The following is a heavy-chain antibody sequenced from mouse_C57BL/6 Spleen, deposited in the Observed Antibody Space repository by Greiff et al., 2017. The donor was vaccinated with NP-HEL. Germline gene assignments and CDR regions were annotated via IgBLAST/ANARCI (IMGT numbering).Heavy chain of an antibody. CDR2: INPSTGGT. Sequence: EVQLQQSGPELVKPGASVKISCKASGYSFTGYYMNWVKQSPEKSLEWIGEINPSTGGTTYNQKFKAKATLTVDKSSSTAYMQLKSLTSEDSAVYYCARVGNYYGSSAGFDYWGQGTTLTVSS. V-gene: IGHV1-42*01. D-gene: IGHD1-1*01. CDR1: GYSFTGYY. J-gene: IGHJ2*01. CDR3: ARVGNYYGSSAGFDY.